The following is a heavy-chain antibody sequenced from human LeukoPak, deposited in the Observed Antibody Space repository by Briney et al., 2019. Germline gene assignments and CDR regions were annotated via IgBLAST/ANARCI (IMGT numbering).Heavy chain of an antibody. CDR3: ARDVFLDY. V-gene: IGHV4-59*01. CDR2: IYYSGST. CDR1: GGSISSYY. Sequence: AETLSLTCTVSGGSISSYYWSWIRQPPGKGLGWIGYIYYSGSTNYNPSLKSRVTISVDTSKNQFSLKLSSVTAADTAVYYCARDVFLDYWGQGTLVTVSS. J-gene: IGHJ4*02. D-gene: IGHD2-21*01.